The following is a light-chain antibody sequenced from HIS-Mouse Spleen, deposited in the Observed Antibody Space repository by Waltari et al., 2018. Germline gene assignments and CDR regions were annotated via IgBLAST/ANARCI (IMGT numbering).Light chain of an antibody. CDR2: RNN. Sequence: QSVLTQPPSASGTPGQRVTISCSGSSSNLGRTSVYWYHQPPGTAPKLLIYRNNQRPSGVPDRFSGSKSGTSAALAISGLRSEDEADYYCAAWDDSLSGPVFGGGTKLTVL. V-gene: IGLV1-47*01. J-gene: IGLJ3*02. CDR1: SSNLGRTS. CDR3: AAWDDSLSGPV.